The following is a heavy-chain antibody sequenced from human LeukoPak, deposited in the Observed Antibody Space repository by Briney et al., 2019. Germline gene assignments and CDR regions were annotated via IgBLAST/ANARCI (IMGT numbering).Heavy chain of an antibody. V-gene: IGHV3-7*01. CDR3: ARDPENGAVDI. J-gene: IGHJ3*02. D-gene: IGHD4-17*01. CDR2: MNADGSVQ. Sequence: GGSLRLSCAASGFNFGNSWMSWIRQTPGKGLEWVVLMNADGSVQAHVDSVKGRFTVSRDNARSSLFLQMNSLRVEDMAVYYCARDPENGAVDIWGQGTVVTVSS. CDR1: GFNFGNSW.